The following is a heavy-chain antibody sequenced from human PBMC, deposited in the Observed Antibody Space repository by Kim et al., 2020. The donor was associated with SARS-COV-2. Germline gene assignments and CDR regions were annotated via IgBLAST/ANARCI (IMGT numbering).Heavy chain of an antibody. CDR2: ISAYNGNT. Sequence: ASVKVSCKASGYTFTSYGISWVRQAPGQGLEWMGWISAYNGNTNYAQKLQGRVTMTTDTSTSTAYMELRSLRSDDTAVYYCARAGYCSSTSCYWPFVYWGQGTLVTVSS. CDR1: GYTFTSYG. CDR3: ARAGYCSSTSCYWPFVY. V-gene: IGHV1-18*01. D-gene: IGHD2-2*03. J-gene: IGHJ4*02.